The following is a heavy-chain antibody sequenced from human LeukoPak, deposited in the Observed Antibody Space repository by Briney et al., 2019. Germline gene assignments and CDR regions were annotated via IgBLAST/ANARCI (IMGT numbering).Heavy chain of an antibody. CDR2: INPNSGGT. V-gene: IGHV1-2*02. J-gene: IGHJ5*02. D-gene: IGHD6-13*01. Sequence: ASVKVSCKASGYTFTGYYMHWVRQAPGQGLEWMGWINPNSGGTNYAQKLQGRVTMTTDTSTSTAYMELRSLRSDDTAVYYCARDRLAAAGGPFDPWGQGTLVTVSS. CDR3: ARDRLAAAGGPFDP. CDR1: GYTFTGYY.